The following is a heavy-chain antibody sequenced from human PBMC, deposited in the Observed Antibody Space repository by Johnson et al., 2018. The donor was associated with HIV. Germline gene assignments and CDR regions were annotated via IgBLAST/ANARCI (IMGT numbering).Heavy chain of an antibody. CDR1: GFTFDDYG. J-gene: IGHJ3*02. CDR2: IYSGGST. CDR3: ARSGNRQWLVRGAFDI. V-gene: IGHV3-20*04. Sequence: VQLVESGGGVVRPGGSLRLSCAASGFTFDDYGMSWVRQAPGKGLEWVSVIYSGGSTYYADSVKGRFTISRENAKNSLYLQMNSLRAEDTAVYYCARSGNRQWLVRGAFDIWGQGTMVTVSS. D-gene: IGHD6-19*01.